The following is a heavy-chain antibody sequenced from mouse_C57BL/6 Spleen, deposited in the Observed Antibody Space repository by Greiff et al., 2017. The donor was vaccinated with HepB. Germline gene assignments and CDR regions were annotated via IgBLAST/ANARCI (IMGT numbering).Heavy chain of an antibody. J-gene: IGHJ4*01. CDR1: GFTFSDYG. V-gene: IGHV5-17*01. Sequence: DVMLVESGGGLVKPGGSLKLSCAASGFTFSDYGMHWVRQAPEKGLEWVAYISSGSSTIYYADTVKGRFTISRDNAKNTLFLQMTSLRSEDTAMYYCAGITTVVADYYAMDYWGQGTSVTVSS. CDR2: ISSGSSTI. CDR3: AGITTVVADYYAMDY. D-gene: IGHD1-1*01.